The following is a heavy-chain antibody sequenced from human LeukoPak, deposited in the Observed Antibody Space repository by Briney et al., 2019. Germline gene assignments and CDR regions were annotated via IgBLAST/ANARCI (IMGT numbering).Heavy chain of an antibody. V-gene: IGHV3-7*03. CDR3: ARGFYEAGHYYLSFFDY. CDR1: GFTFSNYW. CDR2: INQDVTQK. D-gene: IGHD3-10*01. Sequence: GGSLRLSCAASGFTFSNYWMTWVRQAPGKGLEWVANINQDVTQKYYVDSVKGRFTISRDHTKSSLFLQMNSLRAEDTGVYCCARGFYEAGHYYLSFFDYWGQGTLVTVSS. J-gene: IGHJ4*02.